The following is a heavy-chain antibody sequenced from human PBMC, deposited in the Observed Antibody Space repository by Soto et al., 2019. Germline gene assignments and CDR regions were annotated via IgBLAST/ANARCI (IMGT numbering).Heavy chain of an antibody. J-gene: IGHJ4*02. CDR1: GGSISSNHW. Sequence: QVQLQESGPELVKPSGTLSLICTVPGGSISSNHWWSWVRQSPGKGLEWIGEIYHDDSNNYNPSLKSRGSISIDKSKNQISLKLSSVTAADTAVYYCARAGEMATHFDYWGQGSLVTVSS. V-gene: IGHV4-4*02. CDR3: ARAGEMATHFDY. D-gene: IGHD2-15*01. CDR2: IYHDDSN.